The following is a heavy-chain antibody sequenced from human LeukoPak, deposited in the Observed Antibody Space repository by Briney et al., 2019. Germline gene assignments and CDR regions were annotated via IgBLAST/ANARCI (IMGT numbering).Heavy chain of an antibody. CDR1: GASISSYY. CDR2: IFYSGST. J-gene: IGHJ4*02. D-gene: IGHD3-3*02. CDR3: ATLHFWSGYSYFDY. V-gene: IGHV4-59*01. Sequence: SETLSLTCTVSGASISSYYLSWIRQPPGEGLEWIAYIFYSGSTNYNPSLKSRVTLSVDTSKNQFSLKLSSVTAADTAVYYCATLHFWSGYSYFDYWGQGTLVTVFS.